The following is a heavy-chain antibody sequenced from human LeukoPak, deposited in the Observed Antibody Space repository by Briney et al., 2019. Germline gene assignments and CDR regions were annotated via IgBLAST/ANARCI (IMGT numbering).Heavy chain of an antibody. D-gene: IGHD2-2*01. CDR3: ARLSCSTSCRLFDY. J-gene: IGHJ4*02. CDR1: GYSFTSYW. V-gene: IGHV5-51*01. Sequence: GESLKISCKGSGYSFTSYWIGWVRQMPGKGLEWMGIIYPGDSDTRYSPSFQGQVTISADKSISTAYLQWSSLKGSDTAMYYCARLSCSTSCRLFDYWAQGTLVTVSS. CDR2: IYPGDSDT.